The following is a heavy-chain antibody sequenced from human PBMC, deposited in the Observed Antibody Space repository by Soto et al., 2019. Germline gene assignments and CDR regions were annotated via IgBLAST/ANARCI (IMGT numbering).Heavy chain of an antibody. V-gene: IGHV4-61*01. CDR3: ARGVGFGYYYYHMDL. J-gene: IGHJ6*02. CDR1: GDSVTSVSDY. CDR2: TYYSGSA. D-gene: IGHD3-10*01. Sequence: SETLSLTCTVSGDSVTSVSDYWSWIRQPPGKGLEWIGYTYYSGSADYNPSLGSRVTISIDTSKNQFSLKLTSVTAADTAVYYCARGVGFGYYYYHMDLWGQGTTVTVSS.